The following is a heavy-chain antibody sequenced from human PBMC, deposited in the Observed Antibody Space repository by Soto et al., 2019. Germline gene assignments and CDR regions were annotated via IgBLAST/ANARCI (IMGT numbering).Heavy chain of an antibody. CDR3: ASLIAPQH. V-gene: IGHV1-46*01. J-gene: IGHJ1*01. D-gene: IGHD3-22*01. CDR1: GYSFTSHY. CDR2: IYPGGGNI. Sequence: ASVKVSCKAIGYSFTSHYMHWVRQAPGQGLEWMGTIYPGGGNIGYAQKFKGRVTITKDTSTSTVYMELSSLRSEDTAVYYCASLIAPQHWGQGTLVTVSS.